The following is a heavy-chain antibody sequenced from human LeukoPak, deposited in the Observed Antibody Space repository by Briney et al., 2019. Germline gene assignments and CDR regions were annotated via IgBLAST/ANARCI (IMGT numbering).Heavy chain of an antibody. Sequence: ASVKVSCKASGYTFTSYGISWVRQAPGQGLEWMGWIGAYNGNTNYAQKLQGRVTMTTDTSTSTAYMELRSLRSDDTAVYYCARVSSGWYYFDYWGQGTLVTVSS. V-gene: IGHV1-18*01. CDR2: IGAYNGNT. D-gene: IGHD6-19*01. CDR1: GYTFTSYG. J-gene: IGHJ4*02. CDR3: ARVSSGWYYFDY.